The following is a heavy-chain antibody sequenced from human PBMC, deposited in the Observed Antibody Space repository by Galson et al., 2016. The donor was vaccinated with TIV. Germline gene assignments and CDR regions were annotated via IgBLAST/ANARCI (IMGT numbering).Heavy chain of an antibody. V-gene: IGHV1-69*05. Sequence: SVKVSCKASRGTFRNYAISWVRQAPGQRLEWMGGIIPSFGTANYAQKFQGRVTITTDESTSTAYMELSSLKSEDTAVYYCARGVGTVMGQYYMDVWGKGTTVTVSS. CDR2: IIPSFGTA. D-gene: IGHD5-18*01. CDR1: RGTFRNYA. CDR3: ARGVGTVMGQYYMDV. J-gene: IGHJ6*03.